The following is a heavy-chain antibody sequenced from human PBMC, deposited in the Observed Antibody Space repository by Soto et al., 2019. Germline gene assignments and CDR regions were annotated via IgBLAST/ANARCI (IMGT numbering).Heavy chain of an antibody. Sequence: QVQLVQSGAEVKKPGASVKISCEASGYSFTSQYVHWVRQAPGQGLEWMGIINPNGGSTTYAQKFRGGVTMHRDTSTSTVNMGVGSRTSEDTAVFYWARVRWPRRGGGGTEPLDIWGQGTMVTVAS. CDR1: GYSFTSQY. J-gene: IGHJ3*02. CDR2: INPNGGST. D-gene: IGHD5-12*01. V-gene: IGHV1-46*03. CDR3: ARVRWPRRGGGGTEPLDI.